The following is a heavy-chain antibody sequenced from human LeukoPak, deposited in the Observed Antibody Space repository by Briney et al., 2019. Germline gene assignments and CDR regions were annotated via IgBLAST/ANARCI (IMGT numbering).Heavy chain of an antibody. Sequence: PSETLSLTCTVSGGSITSYYWSWIRQPPGKGLEWIGYIYSSGNTNYNPSLKSRVTISVDTSKNQFSLKLTSVTAADTAVYYCARLEVGAAFYWGQGTLVTVSS. CDR3: ARLEVGAAFY. CDR2: IYSSGNT. CDR1: GGSITSYY. V-gene: IGHV4-59*01. D-gene: IGHD2-15*01. J-gene: IGHJ4*02.